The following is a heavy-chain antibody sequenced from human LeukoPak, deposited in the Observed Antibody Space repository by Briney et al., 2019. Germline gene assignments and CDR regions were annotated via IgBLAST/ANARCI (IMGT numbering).Heavy chain of an antibody. V-gene: IGHV4-61*02. CDR3: ARVGRYYAFDI. J-gene: IGHJ3*02. CDR1: GGSISSGSYY. CDR2: IYTSGST. Sequence: SETLSLTCTVSGGSISSGSYYWSWIRQPAGKGLEWIGRIYTSGSTNYNPSLKSRVTISVDTSKNQFSLKLSSVTAADTAVYYCARVGRYYAFDIWGQGTMVTVSS. D-gene: IGHD1-1*01.